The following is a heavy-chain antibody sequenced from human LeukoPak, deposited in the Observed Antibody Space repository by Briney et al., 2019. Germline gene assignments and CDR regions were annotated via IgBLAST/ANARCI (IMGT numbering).Heavy chain of an antibody. CDR3: AKDGYDSSGYYYGRRNPYYYYGMDV. J-gene: IGHJ6*02. V-gene: IGHV3-23*01. D-gene: IGHD3-22*01. CDR2: ISGSGGST. Sequence: GGSLRLSCAASGFTFSSYAMSWVRQAPGKGLEWVSAISGSGGSTYYADSVRGRFTISRDNSKNTLYLQMNSLRAEDTAVYYCAKDGYDSSGYYYGRRNPYYYYGMDVWGQGTTVTVSS. CDR1: GFTFSSYA.